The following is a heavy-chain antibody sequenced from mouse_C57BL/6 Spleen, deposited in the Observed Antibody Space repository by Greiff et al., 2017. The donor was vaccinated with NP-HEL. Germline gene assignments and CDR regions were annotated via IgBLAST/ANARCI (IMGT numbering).Heavy chain of an antibody. CDR3: ARGGFYYGSSYAMDY. J-gene: IGHJ4*01. V-gene: IGHV5-16*01. CDR1: GFTFSDYY. Sequence: DVKLVESEGGLVQPGSSMKLSCTASGFTFSDYYMAWVRQVPEKGLEWVANINYDGSSTYYLDSLKSRFIISRDNAKNILYMQMSSLKSEDTATYYCARGGFYYGSSYAMDYWGQGTSVTVSS. D-gene: IGHD1-1*01. CDR2: INYDGSST.